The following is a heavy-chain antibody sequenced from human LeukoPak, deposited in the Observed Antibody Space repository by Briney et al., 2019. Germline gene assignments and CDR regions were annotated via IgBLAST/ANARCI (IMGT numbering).Heavy chain of an antibody. V-gene: IGHV4-30-2*01. Sequence: SETLSLTCTVSGGSISSGGYYWSWIRQPPGKGLEWIGYIYHSGSTYYNPSLKSRVTISVDRSKNQFSLKLSSVTAADTAVYYCARDPWGIAAAGFDYWGQGTLVTVSS. CDR3: ARDPWGIAAAGFDY. CDR1: GGSISSGGYY. CDR2: IYHSGST. J-gene: IGHJ4*02. D-gene: IGHD6-13*01.